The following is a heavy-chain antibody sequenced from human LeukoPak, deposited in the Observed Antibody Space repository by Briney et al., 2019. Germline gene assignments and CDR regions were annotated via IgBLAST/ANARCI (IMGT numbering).Heavy chain of an antibody. D-gene: IGHD3-10*01. J-gene: IGHJ6*04. CDR3: ARDRFYIPDV. V-gene: IGHV4-34*01. CDR1: GGSFSGYY. CDR2: INHSGST. Sequence: SETLSLTCAVYGGSFSGYYWSWIRQPPGKGLEWIGEINHSGSTNYNPSLKSRVTISVDTSKNQFSLKLSSVTAADTAVYYCARDRFYIPDVWGKGTTVTVSS.